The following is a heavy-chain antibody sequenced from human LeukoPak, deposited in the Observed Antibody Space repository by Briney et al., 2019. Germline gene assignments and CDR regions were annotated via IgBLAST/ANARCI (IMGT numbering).Heavy chain of an antibody. CDR3: AKDQDSGGSCYPD. J-gene: IGHJ4*02. D-gene: IGHD2-15*01. V-gene: IGHV3-23*01. CDR2: ISGSGGST. Sequence: PGGTLRLSCAASGFTFSSYGMSWVRQAPGKGLEWVSAISGSGGSTYYADSVKGRFTISRDNSKNTLYLQMNSLRAEDTAVYYCAKDQDSGGSCYPDWGQGTLVTVTS. CDR1: GFTFSSYG.